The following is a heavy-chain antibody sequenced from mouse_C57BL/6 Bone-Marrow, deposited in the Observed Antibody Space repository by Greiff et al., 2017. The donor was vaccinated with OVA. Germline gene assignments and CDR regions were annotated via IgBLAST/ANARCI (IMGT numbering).Heavy chain of an antibody. CDR2: IDPSDSST. V-gene: IGHV1-50*01. CDR1: GYTFTSYW. CDR3: ARDVYYYGSSAWFAY. D-gene: IGHD1-1*01. Sequence: VQLQQPGAELVKPGASVKLSCKASGYTFTSYWMQWVKQRPGQGLEWIGEIDPSDSSTNYNQKFKGKATLTVDTSSSTAYMQLSRLTSEDSAVYYCARDVYYYGSSAWFAYWGQGTLVTVSA. J-gene: IGHJ3*01.